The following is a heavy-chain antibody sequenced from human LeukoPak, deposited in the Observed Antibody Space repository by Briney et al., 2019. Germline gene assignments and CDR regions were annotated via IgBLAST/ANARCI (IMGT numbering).Heavy chain of an antibody. Sequence: GGSLRLSCAASGFTFSSYAMSWVRQAPGKGLEWVSANSNSGGSTYYADSVKGRFTISRDNSKNALYLQMNSLRAEDTAVYYCAKRSGSSWYGDFDYWGPGTLVTVSS. CDR1: GFTFSSYA. CDR2: NSNSGGST. J-gene: IGHJ4*02. V-gene: IGHV3-23*01. CDR3: AKRSGSSWYGDFDY. D-gene: IGHD6-13*01.